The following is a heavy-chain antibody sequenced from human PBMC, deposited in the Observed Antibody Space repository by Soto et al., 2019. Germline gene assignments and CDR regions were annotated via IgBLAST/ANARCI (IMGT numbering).Heavy chain of an antibody. CDR1: GYSFTSYW. V-gene: IGHV5-10-1*01. CDR2: IDPSDSYT. D-gene: IGHD3-10*01. Sequence: GESLKISCKGSGYSFTSYWISWVRQMPGKGLERMGRIDPSDSYTNYSPSFQGHVTISADKSISTAYLQWSSLKASDTAMYYCASHNAGSGSRYYYYGMDVWGQGTTVTVSS. CDR3: ASHNAGSGSRYYYYGMDV. J-gene: IGHJ6*02.